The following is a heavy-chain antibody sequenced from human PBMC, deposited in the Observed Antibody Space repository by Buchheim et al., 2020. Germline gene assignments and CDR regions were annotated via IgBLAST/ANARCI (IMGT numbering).Heavy chain of an antibody. J-gene: IGHJ4*02. CDR2: ISYDGSNK. D-gene: IGHD3-10*01. Sequence: QVQLVESGGGVVQPGRSLRLSCAASGFTFSSYGMHWVRQAPGKGLEWVAVISYDGSNKYYADSVKGRFTISRDNSKNTLYLQMNSLRAEDTAVYYCAKDRGGSGTPMYYFDYWGQGTL. CDR1: GFTFSSYG. CDR3: AKDRGGSGTPMYYFDY. V-gene: IGHV3-30*18.